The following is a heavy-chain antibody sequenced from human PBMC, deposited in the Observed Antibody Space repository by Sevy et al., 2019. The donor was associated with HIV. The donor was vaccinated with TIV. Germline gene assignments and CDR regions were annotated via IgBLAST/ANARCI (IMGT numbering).Heavy chain of an antibody. CDR3: VRAIRESESY. V-gene: IGHV3-7*04. J-gene: IGHJ4*02. CDR1: GFTFRTYW. Sequence: GGSLRLSCEASGFTFRTYWMNWVRQAPGKGLEWVANINEDGSVKYYVDSVKGRFTISRDNAKNSVYLQMNSLRAEDAALYYCVRAIRESESYWGQGTLVTVSS. CDR2: INEDGSVK.